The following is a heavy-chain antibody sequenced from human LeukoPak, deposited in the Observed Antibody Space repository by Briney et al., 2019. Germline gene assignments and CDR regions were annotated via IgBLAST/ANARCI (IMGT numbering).Heavy chain of an antibody. V-gene: IGHV3-7*01. CDR2: IKQDGSEK. CDR3: ARDACHDSSGYYYGGPGAFDL. D-gene: IGHD3-22*01. J-gene: IGHJ2*01. CDR1: GFTFSSYW. Sequence: GGSLRLSCAASGFTFSSYWMSWVRQAPGKGLEWVANIKQDGSEKYYVDSVKGRFTISRDNAKNSLYLQMNSLRAEDTAVYYCARDACHDSSGYYYGGPGAFDLWGRGTLVTVSS.